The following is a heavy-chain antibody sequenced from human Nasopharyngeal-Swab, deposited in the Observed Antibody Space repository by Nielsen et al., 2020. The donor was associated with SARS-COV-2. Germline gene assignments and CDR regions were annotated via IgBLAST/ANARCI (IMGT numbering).Heavy chain of an antibody. D-gene: IGHD1-1*01. J-gene: IGHJ4*02. CDR2: NSGSGGST. CDR1: GFTFRSYA. Sequence: GESLKIACAASGFTFRSYAMSWVRQAPGKGLEWVSANSGSGGSTYYTDSVKGRFIISRDSSKTTLFLQMNRLRAEDTAIYYCARFSTTWYNSAFDSWGQGTLVTVSS. CDR3: ARFSTTWYNSAFDS. V-gene: IGHV3-23*01.